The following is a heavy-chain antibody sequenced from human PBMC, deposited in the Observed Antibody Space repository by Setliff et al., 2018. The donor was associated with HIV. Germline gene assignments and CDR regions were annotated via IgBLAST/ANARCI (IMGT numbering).Heavy chain of an antibody. Sequence: PSETLSLTCTVPGGSINTGSYYWGWIRQPPGKGLESIGTIYYSGSTYYKSSLKSRLTISVDTSKNQFSLKMSSVTAADTAVYYCARAASYYDSSGYWAPPKYFDYWGQGTLVTVSS. D-gene: IGHD3-22*01. CDR3: ARAASYYDSSGYWAPPKYFDY. CDR2: IYYSGST. J-gene: IGHJ4*02. CDR1: GGSINTGSYY. V-gene: IGHV4-39*07.